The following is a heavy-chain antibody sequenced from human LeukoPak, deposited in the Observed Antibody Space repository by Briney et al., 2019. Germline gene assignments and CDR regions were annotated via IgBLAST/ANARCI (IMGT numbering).Heavy chain of an antibody. CDR2: ITWGRDNL. J-gene: IGHJ6*03. Sequence: GGSLRLSCAVSGFIFDDYAMHWARQAPGKGLEWVSGITWGRDNLAYAASVKGRFTISRDNAKNSLYLQMNSLRAEDTAVYYCARYDFWNGDHDYMDVWGKGTTVTVSS. CDR3: ARYDFWNGDHDYMDV. CDR1: GFIFDDYA. V-gene: IGHV3-9*01. D-gene: IGHD3-3*01.